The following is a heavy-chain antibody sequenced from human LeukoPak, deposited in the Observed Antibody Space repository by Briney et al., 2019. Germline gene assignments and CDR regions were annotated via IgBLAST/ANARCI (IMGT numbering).Heavy chain of an antibody. CDR1: GFPLRNYA. CDR2: ISGTGGVS. J-gene: IGHJ4*02. V-gene: IGHV3-23*01. D-gene: IGHD3-16*02. Sequence: GGSLRLSCAASGFPLRNYAMSWVRQAPGKGLEWVSAISGTGGVSFYTDSVKGRFTISRDNSKNTLFLQMNSLRAEDTAIYYCVKVSDLLITFGGVIVYDYWGQGTLVTVSS. CDR3: VKVSDLLITFGGVIVYDY.